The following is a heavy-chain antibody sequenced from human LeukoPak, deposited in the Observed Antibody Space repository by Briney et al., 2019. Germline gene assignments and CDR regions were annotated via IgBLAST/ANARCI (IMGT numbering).Heavy chain of an antibody. D-gene: IGHD5-18*01. J-gene: IGHJ4*02. V-gene: IGHV4-4*07. Sequence: RASETLSLTCTVSGGSFSIYYWSWIRQPAGKGLEWIGRIYTSGSTNYNPSLKSRVTISVDTSKNQFSLKLSSVTAADTAVYYCARGRGYSYGYRFHYFDYWGQGTLVTVSS. CDR2: IYTSGST. CDR1: GGSFSIYY. CDR3: ARGRGYSYGYRFHYFDY.